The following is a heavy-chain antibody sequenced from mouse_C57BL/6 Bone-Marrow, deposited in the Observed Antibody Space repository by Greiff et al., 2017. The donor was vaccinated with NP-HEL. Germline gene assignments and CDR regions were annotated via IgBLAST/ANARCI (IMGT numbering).Heavy chain of an antibody. CDR1: GFSFNTYA. CDR2: ISDGGSYT. J-gene: IGHJ4*01. Sequence: EVQLVESGGGLVQPKGSLKLSCAASGFSFNTYAMNWVRQAPEKRLEWVATISDGGSYTYYPDNVKGRFTISRDNAKNNLYLQMSHLKSQDTAMYYCAREPPYYAMDYWGQGTSVTVSS. CDR3: AREPPYYAMDY. V-gene: IGHV5-4*01.